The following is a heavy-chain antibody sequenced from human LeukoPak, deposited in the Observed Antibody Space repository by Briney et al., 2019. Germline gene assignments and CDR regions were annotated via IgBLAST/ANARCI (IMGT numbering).Heavy chain of an antibody. CDR1: GGSISSYY. J-gene: IGHJ5*02. Sequence: SETLSLTCTVSGGSISSYYWSWIRQPAGKGLEWIGSIYYSGSTYYNPSLKSRVTISVDTSKNQFSLKLSSVTAADTAVYYCLYWFDPWGQGTLVTVSS. V-gene: IGHV4-59*05. CDR3: LYWFDP. CDR2: IYYSGST.